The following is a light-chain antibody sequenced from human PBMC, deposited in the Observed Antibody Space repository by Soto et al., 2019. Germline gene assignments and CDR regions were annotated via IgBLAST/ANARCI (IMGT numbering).Light chain of an antibody. V-gene: IGLV3-1*01. CDR1: KLGEKY. CDR3: QVWDIRAVI. Sequence: SYELMQEPALSVSPGQTASVICSGDKLGEKYVSWYQQRPCQSPLLVIYEDVKRPSGIPERFSGSNSGNTATLTISGAQPMDEADYYCQVWDIRAVIFGGGTKLTVL. J-gene: IGLJ2*01. CDR2: EDV.